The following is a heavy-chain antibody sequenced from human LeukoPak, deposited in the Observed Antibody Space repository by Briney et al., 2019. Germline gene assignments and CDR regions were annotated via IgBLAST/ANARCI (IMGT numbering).Heavy chain of an antibody. V-gene: IGHV4-59*01. CDR2: VYYSGST. Sequence: SETLSLTCSVSGVSINNYYWSWIREPPGRGLEWIGYVYYSGSTNYNPSLKSRVTISVDTSKNQFSLKLSSVTAADTAVYYCARSRGYSGYAYDAFDIWGXXTMVTVSS. J-gene: IGHJ3*02. CDR3: ARSRGYSGYAYDAFDI. D-gene: IGHD5-12*01. CDR1: GVSINNYY.